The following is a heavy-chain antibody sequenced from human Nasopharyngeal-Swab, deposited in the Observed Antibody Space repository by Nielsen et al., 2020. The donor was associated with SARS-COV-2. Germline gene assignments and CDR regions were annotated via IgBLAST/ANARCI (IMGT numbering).Heavy chain of an antibody. D-gene: IGHD3-16*01. CDR2: IKQDGSDK. CDR3: GRGGKLGALDI. J-gene: IGHJ3*02. CDR1: GLTFTNSW. Sequence: GESLKISCAASGLTFTNSWMSWVRQAPGKGLEWVANIKQDGSDKYYVDSVKGRFTISRDNAKNSLELQMNSLRVEDTAVYYCGRGGKLGALDIWGHGTMVTVSS. V-gene: IGHV3-7*01.